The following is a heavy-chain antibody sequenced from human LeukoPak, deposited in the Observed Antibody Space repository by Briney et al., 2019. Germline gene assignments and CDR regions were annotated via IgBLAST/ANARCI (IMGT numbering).Heavy chain of an antibody. D-gene: IGHD4-23*01. CDR2: ISSNGGST. Sequence: GSLRLSCAASGFTFSSYAMHWVRQAPGKGLEYVSAISSNGGSTYDANSVKGRFTISRDNSKNTLYLQMGSLRAEDMAVYYCARESYGGPLDYWGQGTLVTVSS. CDR3: ARESYGGPLDY. V-gene: IGHV3-64*01. CDR1: GFTFSSYA. J-gene: IGHJ4*02.